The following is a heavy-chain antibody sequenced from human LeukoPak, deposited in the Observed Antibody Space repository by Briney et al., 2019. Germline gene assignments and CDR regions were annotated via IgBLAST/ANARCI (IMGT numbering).Heavy chain of an antibody. CDR3: ASFSWRGDGDAFDI. D-gene: IGHD2-21*02. CDR1: GFTVSSNH. V-gene: IGHV3-53*01. J-gene: IGHJ3*02. Sequence: GGSLRLSCAASGFTVSSNHMSWVRQAPGKGLEWVSVIYSGGSTYYADSVKGRFTISRDNSKNTLYLQMNSLRAEDTAVYYCASFSWRGDGDAFDIWGQGTMVTVSS. CDR2: IYSGGST.